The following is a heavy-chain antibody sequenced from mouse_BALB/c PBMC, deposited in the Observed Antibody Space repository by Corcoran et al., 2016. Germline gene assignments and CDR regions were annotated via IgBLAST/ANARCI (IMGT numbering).Heavy chain of an antibody. CDR2: IWWDDEK. J-gene: IGHJ4*01. V-gene: IGHV8-12*01. CDR1: GFPLSTSGMV. CDR3: ARRNGNYDYAMDY. Sequence: QVTLKESGPGILKPSQTLSLTCSFSGFPLSTSGMVLGWIRQPSGKVLEWLAHIWWDDEKHYNPSLKSQLTISKDISRNQVFLKITSVDTAVSATYYCARRNGNYDYAMDYWGQGTSVTVSS. D-gene: IGHD2-1*01.